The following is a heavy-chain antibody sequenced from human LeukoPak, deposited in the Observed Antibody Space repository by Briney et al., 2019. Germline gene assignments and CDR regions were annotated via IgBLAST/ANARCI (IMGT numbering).Heavy chain of an antibody. J-gene: IGHJ4*02. CDR1: AYSISSDYY. V-gene: IGHV4-38-2*02. D-gene: IGHD2-2*01. CDR3: ATLPAHQPRGFDY. CDR2: IYHGGST. Sequence: SETPSLTCTVSAYSISSDYYWGWIRQPPGKGLEWIGSIYHGGSTYYNPSLKSRVTISVDTSKNQFSLKLSSVTAADTAVYYCATLPAHQPRGFDYWGQGTLVTVSS.